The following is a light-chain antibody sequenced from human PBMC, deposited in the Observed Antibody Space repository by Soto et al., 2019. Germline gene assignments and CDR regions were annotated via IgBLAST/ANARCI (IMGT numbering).Light chain of an antibody. J-gene: IGKJ2*01. CDR3: QQYRSYST. CDR2: KAS. CDR1: QSIGSW. V-gene: IGKV1-5*03. Sequence: DIQMTQSPSTLSASIGDRVTITCRASQSIGSWLAWYQQKPGKAPNLLIYKASYLQSGVPSRFTGSGSGTEFTLTISSLQPDDSATYYCQQYRSYSTFGQGTKLE.